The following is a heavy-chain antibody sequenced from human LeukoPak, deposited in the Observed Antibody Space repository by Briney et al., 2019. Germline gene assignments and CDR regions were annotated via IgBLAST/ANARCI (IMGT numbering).Heavy chain of an antibody. Sequence: SETLSLTCTVSGGSISSYYWSWIRQPAGKGLEWIGRIYTSGSTNYNPSLKSRVTISVDTSKNQFSLKLSSVTAADTAVYYCARGGYPYYYYGMDVWGQGTTVTVPS. CDR3: ARGGYPYYYYGMDV. J-gene: IGHJ6*02. D-gene: IGHD3-22*01. CDR1: GGSISSYY. CDR2: IYTSGST. V-gene: IGHV4-4*07.